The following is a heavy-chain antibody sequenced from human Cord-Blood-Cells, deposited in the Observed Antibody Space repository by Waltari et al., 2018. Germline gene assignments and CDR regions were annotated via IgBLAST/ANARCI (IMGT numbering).Heavy chain of an antibody. CDR3: ARARLNYDFWSGYYFFDY. V-gene: IGHV6-1*01. CDR1: GDSVSSNSAA. Sequence: QVQLQQSGPGLVKPSQTLSLTCAISGDSVSSNSAAWNWIRQSPSSGLEWLGRTYYRSKWYNDYAVSVKSRITINPDTSKNQFSLQLNSVTPEDTAVYYCARARLNYDFWSGYYFFDYWGQGTLVTVSS. J-gene: IGHJ4*02. D-gene: IGHD3-3*01. CDR2: TYYRSKWYN.